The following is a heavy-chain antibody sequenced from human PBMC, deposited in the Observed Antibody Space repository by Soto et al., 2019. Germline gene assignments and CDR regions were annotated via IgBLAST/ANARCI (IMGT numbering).Heavy chain of an antibody. Sequence: GGSLRLSCEASGFTFSGFDVHWVRQPTGKGLEWVSSIGTAGDTYYAVSVKGRFTISRDNAKNSLSLQMNSLRAGDMAVYFCAKSQEIGTHFFDSWGQGTQVTVSS. V-gene: IGHV3-13*01. J-gene: IGHJ4*02. CDR3: AKSQEIGTHFFDS. CDR2: IGTAGDT. CDR1: GFTFSGFD. D-gene: IGHD6-13*01.